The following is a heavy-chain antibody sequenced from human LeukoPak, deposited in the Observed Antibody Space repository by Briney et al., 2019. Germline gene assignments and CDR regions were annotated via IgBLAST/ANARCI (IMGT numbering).Heavy chain of an antibody. CDR2: IFTSGNT. CDR1: GGSISSHY. Sequence: SETLSLTCTVSGGSISSHYWSWIRQPAGKGLEWIGRIFTSGNTNYNPSLKSRVTMSVDTSKNQFSLKLSSMTAADTAVYYCAGKNYGSGDAYYFDYWGQGTLVTVSS. J-gene: IGHJ4*02. V-gene: IGHV4-4*07. D-gene: IGHD2-15*01. CDR3: AGKNYGSGDAYYFDY.